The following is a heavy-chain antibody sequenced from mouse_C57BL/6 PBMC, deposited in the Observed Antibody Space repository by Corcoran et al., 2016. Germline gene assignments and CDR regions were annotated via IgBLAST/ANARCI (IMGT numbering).Heavy chain of an antibody. V-gene: IGHV1-85*01. D-gene: IGHD2-1*01. Sequence: QVQLQQSGPELVKPGASVKLSCKASGYTFTSYDINWVKKRPGQGLEWIGWIYPRDGSTKYNEKFKGKATLTVDTSSSTAYMELHSLTSEDSAVYFCARGGYYGNYEDYFDYWGQGTTLTVSS. CDR1: GYTFTSYD. CDR3: ARGGYYGNYEDYFDY. J-gene: IGHJ2*01. CDR2: IYPRDGST.